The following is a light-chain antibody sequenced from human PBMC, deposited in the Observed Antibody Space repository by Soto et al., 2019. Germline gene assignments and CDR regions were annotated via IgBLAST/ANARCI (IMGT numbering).Light chain of an antibody. CDR2: DAS. CDR3: QQYHNLPYT. Sequence: DIQMTQSPSSLSASVGDRITITCQASQDIDNYLIWYQHRPGKAPNLLIYDASNLETGVPSRFSGGGSGTDFTLTISSLQPEDIATYFCQQYHNLPYTFGQGTKVEIK. CDR1: QDIDNY. V-gene: IGKV1-33*01. J-gene: IGKJ2*01.